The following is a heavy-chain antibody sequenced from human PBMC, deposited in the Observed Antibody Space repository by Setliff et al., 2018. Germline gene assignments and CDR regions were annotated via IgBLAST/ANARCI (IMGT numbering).Heavy chain of an antibody. J-gene: IGHJ4*02. CDR3: VRDTTSGWMLTN. D-gene: IGHD6-25*01. CDR1: GFLYSNNA. V-gene: IGHV3-30*04. Sequence: PGGSLRLSCAASGFLYSNNAFHWVRQPPGKGLEWVAVISYDGTTIYYADSVRGRFTISRDNARDSLYLQMNSLRAEDTAVYYCVRDTTSGWMLTNWGQGTLVTVSS. CDR2: ISYDGTTI.